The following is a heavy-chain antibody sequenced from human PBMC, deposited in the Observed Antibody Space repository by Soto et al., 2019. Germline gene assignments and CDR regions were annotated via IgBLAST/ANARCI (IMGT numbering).Heavy chain of an antibody. CDR3: ARHLAAGDH. D-gene: IGHD6-13*01. V-gene: IGHV1-46*01. Sequence: QVQLVQSGAEVKKPGASVKLSCRTSGYTFTHYYIHWVRQAPGQGLEWLAIINHASGSTNYAQDFQGRVTLTMDTSTTTVYMDLRVLRVEDTAIFYCARHLAAGDHWGQGTLVTVSS. J-gene: IGHJ4*02. CDR2: INHASGST. CDR1: GYTFTHYY.